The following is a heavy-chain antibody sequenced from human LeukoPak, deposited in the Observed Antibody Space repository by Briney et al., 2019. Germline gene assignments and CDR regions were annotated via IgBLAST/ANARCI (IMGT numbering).Heavy chain of an antibody. Sequence: PGGSLRLSCAASGFTFSSYSMNWVRQAPGKGLEWVSSISSSSSYIYYADSVKGRFTISRDNSKNTLYLQMNSLRAEDTAVYYRAKALLVGATGGFQHWGQGTLVTVSS. V-gene: IGHV3-21*04. J-gene: IGHJ1*01. CDR1: GFTFSSYS. CDR3: AKALLVGATGGFQH. CDR2: ISSSSSYI. D-gene: IGHD1-26*01.